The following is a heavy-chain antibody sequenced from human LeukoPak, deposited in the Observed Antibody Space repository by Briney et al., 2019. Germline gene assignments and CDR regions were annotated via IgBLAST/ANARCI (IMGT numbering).Heavy chain of an antibody. Sequence: AAVKVSYKASGYTFTSYGISWVRQAPAQGLEWTGWVSAYNGNTNYAQKLQGRVTMTTDTSTSTAYMELRSLRSDATAVYYCARGSSTSEGAFDIWGQGTLVSAS. V-gene: IGHV1-18*01. D-gene: IGHD2-2*01. CDR3: ARGSSTSEGAFDI. J-gene: IGHJ3*02. CDR2: VSAYNGNT. CDR1: GYTFTSYG.